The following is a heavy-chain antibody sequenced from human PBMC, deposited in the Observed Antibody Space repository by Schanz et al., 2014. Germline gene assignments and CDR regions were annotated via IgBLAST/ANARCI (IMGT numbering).Heavy chain of an antibody. CDR1: GFTLNNAW. Sequence: EVQLVESGGGLVKPGGSLRLSCATSGFTLNNAWMNWVRQDPGKGLVWVARINSVGSNTDYADSVTGRFTISRDNAKNTLYLQMNTLRAEDTAVYYCAKGRFGELSAFDIWGQGTMVTVSS. V-gene: IGHV3-74*02. CDR2: INSVGSNT. D-gene: IGHD3-10*01. CDR3: AKGRFGELSAFDI. J-gene: IGHJ3*02.